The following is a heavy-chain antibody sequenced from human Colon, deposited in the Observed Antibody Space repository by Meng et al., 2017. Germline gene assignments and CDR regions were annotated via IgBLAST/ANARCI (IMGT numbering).Heavy chain of an antibody. CDR3: IAYMVGRGGLGS. CDR1: GPPVDSGSYH. D-gene: IGHD3/OR15-3a*01. V-gene: IGHV4-30-4*01. Sequence: QAQLQESASGLVTPSETLSLTCTVSGPPVDSGSYHWSWVRQPPGKGLECIGYTYKGRSTYYNPSLKSRVSMSEDTSKKQFSLTLNSVTAEDTGVYYCIAYMVGRGGLGSWGQGTLVTVSS. J-gene: IGHJ5*02. CDR2: TYKGRST.